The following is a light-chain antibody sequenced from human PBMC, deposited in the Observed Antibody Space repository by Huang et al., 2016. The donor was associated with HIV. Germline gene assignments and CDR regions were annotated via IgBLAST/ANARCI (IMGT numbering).Light chain of an antibody. CDR2: KAS. CDR1: QHINNY. V-gene: IGKV1-5*03. Sequence: DVQMPQSPSTLSAYVGDRITISCRASQHINNYFAWYQQKAGKAPDLLIYKASTLDSGVPSRFSGSGSGTTFTLTISNLQPDDFATYYCQQYDSYWTFGQGTKVE. J-gene: IGKJ1*01. CDR3: QQYDSYWT.